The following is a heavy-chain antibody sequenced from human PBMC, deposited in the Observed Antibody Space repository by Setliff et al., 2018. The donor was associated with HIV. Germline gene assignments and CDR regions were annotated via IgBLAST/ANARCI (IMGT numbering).Heavy chain of an antibody. D-gene: IGHD1-26*01. CDR1: GGTFSSYA. CDR3: ARGGWELVSCHDY. Sequence: SVKVSCKASGGTFSSYAISWVRQAPGQGLEWMGGIIPIFGTANYAQKFQGRVTITADESTSTAYMELSSLRFEDTAVYYCARGGWELVSCHDYWGQGTLVTVSS. J-gene: IGHJ4*02. CDR2: IIPIFGTA. V-gene: IGHV1-69*13.